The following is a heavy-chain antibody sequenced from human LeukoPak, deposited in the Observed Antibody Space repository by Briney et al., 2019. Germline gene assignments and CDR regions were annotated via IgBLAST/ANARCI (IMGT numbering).Heavy chain of an antibody. D-gene: IGHD6-6*01. V-gene: IGHV4-38-2*01. CDR3: AKGGNSEYSSSSY. J-gene: IGHJ4*02. Sequence: SETLSLTCAVYGGSFSGYYWGWIRQPPGKGLEWIGSIYHSGSTYYNPSLKSRATISVDTSKNQFSLKLNSVTAADTAVYYCAKGGNSEYSSSSYWGQGTLVTVSS. CDR1: GGSFSGYY. CDR2: IYHSGST.